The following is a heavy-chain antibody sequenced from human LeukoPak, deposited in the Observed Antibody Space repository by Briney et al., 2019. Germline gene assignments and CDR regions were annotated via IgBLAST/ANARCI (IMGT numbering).Heavy chain of an antibody. CDR1: GGPISSSSYY. J-gene: IGHJ5*02. D-gene: IGHD2-8*02. CDR2: IYYSGST. V-gene: IGHV4-39*01. Sequence: SETLSLTCTVSGGPISSSSYYWGWIRQPPGKGLEWIGSIYYSGSTYYNPSLKSRVTISVDTSKNQFSLKLSSVTAADTAVYYCARRKGSSLVGSNWFDPWGQGTLVTVSS. CDR3: ARRKGSSLVGSNWFDP.